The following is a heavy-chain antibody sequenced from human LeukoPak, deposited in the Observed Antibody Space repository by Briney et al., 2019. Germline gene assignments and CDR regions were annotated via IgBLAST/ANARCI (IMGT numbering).Heavy chain of an antibody. CDR2: INHSGST. Sequence: SETLSLTCAVYGGSFSGYYWSWIRQPPGKGLEWIGEINHSGSTNYNPSLKSRVTISVDTSKNQFSLKLSSVTAADTAVYYCAREEVGATFLADYWGQGTLVTVSS. V-gene: IGHV4-34*01. J-gene: IGHJ4*02. D-gene: IGHD1-26*01. CDR3: AREEVGATFLADY. CDR1: GGSFSGYY.